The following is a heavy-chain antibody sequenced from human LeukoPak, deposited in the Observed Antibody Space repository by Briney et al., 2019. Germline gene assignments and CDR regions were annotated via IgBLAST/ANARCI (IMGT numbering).Heavy chain of an antibody. D-gene: IGHD6-13*01. J-gene: IGHJ4*02. V-gene: IGHV1-69*01. Sequence: GSSVKVSCKASGGTFSSYAISWVRQAPGQGLEWMGGIIPIFGTANYAQKFQGRVTITADESTSTAYMELSSLRSEDTAVYYCASRRSAAAGYFDYWGQGTLVTVSS. CDR3: ASRRSAAAGYFDY. CDR1: GGTFSSYA. CDR2: IIPIFGTA.